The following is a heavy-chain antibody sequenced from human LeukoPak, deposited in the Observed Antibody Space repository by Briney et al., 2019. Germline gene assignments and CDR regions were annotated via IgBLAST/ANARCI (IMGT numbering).Heavy chain of an antibody. J-gene: IGHJ4*02. CDR2: IYHSGST. CDR3: ARVFWSGYSYFDY. CDR1: GVSISSSNSY. Sequence: SETLSLTCTVSGVSISSSNSYWGWIRQPPGKGLEWIGSIYHSGSTYYNPSLKSRVTISVDTSKNQFSLKLSSVTAADTVVYYCARVFWSGYSYFDYWGQGTLVTVSS. V-gene: IGHV4-39*07. D-gene: IGHD3-3*01.